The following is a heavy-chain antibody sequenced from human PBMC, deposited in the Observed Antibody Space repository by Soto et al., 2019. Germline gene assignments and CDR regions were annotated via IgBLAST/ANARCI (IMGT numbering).Heavy chain of an antibody. J-gene: IGHJ6*02. CDR3: ARGIGEQQLAYYYGMDV. V-gene: IGHV4-59*01. CDR1: GGSISSYY. CDR2: IYYSGST. D-gene: IGHD6-13*01. Sequence: SLSLTCTVCGGSISSYYWSWIRQPPGKGLEWVGYIYYSGSTNHNPSLKSRVTISVETSKHQFSLELSSVTAGDTAVYYCARGIGEQQLAYYYGMDVWGQGTTVTVS.